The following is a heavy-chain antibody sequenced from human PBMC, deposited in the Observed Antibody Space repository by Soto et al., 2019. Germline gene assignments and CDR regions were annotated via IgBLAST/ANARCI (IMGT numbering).Heavy chain of an antibody. Sequence: GPTLVNPTQTLTLTCTFSGFSLSTSGMCVSWIRQPPGKALEWLARIDWDDDKYYSTSLKTRLTISKDTSKNQVVLTMTNMDPVDTATYYCARMIKGTYYDFWSGYYSWFDPWGQGTLVTVSS. J-gene: IGHJ5*02. V-gene: IGHV2-70*11. CDR3: ARMIKGTYYDFWSGYYSWFDP. CDR1: GFSLSTSGMC. D-gene: IGHD3-3*01. CDR2: IDWDDDK.